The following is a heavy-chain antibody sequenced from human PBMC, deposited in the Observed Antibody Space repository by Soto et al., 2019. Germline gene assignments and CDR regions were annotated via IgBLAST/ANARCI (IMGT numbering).Heavy chain of an antibody. J-gene: IGHJ4*02. D-gene: IGHD6-13*01. CDR3: ARGGARNSSSWYSGFDY. CDR2: INHSGSA. V-gene: IGHV4-34*01. Sequence: QVQLQQWGAGLLKPSETLSLTCAVYGGTFSGYYWNWIRQPPGKGLEWIGEINHSGSANYNPSLKRRVAMSVATSKNQFSLKLGCVTAADTSVYYCARGGARNSSSWYSGFDYWGQGTLVTASS. CDR1: GGTFSGYY.